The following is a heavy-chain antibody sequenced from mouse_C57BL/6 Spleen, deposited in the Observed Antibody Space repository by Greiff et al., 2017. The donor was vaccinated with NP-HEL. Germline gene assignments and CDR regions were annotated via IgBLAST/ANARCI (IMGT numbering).Heavy chain of an antibody. D-gene: IGHD1-1*01. Sequence: VQLQQPGAELVKPGASVKLSCKASGYTFTSYWMHWVKQRPGQGLEWIGMIHPNSGSTNYNEKFKSKATLTVDKSSSTAYMQLSSLTSEDSAVYYCARGYYGSYSFDYWGQGTTLTVSS. CDR1: GYTFTSYW. CDR2: IHPNSGST. V-gene: IGHV1-64*01. CDR3: ARGYYGSYSFDY. J-gene: IGHJ2*01.